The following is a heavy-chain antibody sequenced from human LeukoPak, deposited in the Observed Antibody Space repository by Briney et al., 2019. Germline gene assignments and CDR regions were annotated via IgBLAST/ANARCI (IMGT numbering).Heavy chain of an antibody. Sequence: SETLSLTCNVSGGYISTYCWNWIRQSAGKGLEWIGRIYASGSTNYNPSLNSRVTISVDKSKDQFSLKLSSVTAADTAVYYCARGDYDTSGYYFFDSWGQGTLVTVSS. V-gene: IGHV4-4*07. CDR1: GGYISTYC. J-gene: IGHJ4*02. CDR2: IYASGST. D-gene: IGHD3-22*01. CDR3: ARGDYDTSGYYFFDS.